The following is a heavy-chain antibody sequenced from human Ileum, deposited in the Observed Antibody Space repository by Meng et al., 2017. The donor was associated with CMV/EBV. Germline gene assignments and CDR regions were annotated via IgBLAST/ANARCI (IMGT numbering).Heavy chain of an antibody. CDR3: ARDMYFSNDYFDY. Sequence: ASGYTFTAFYIQWVRQAPGQGLEWMGWIDPNSGGTKFAQNFQGRVTMSTDTSIKTAYMELSSLRSDDTAVYYCARDMYFSNDYFDYWGQGSLVTVSS. J-gene: IGHJ4*02. V-gene: IGHV1-2*02. CDR2: IDPNSGGT. D-gene: IGHD1-1*01. CDR1: GYTFTAFY.